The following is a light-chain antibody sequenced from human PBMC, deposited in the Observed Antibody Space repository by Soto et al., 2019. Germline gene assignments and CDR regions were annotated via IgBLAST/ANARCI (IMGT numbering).Light chain of an antibody. CDR2: GAS. CDR3: QQYGSSPRT. J-gene: IGKJ1*01. Sequence: EIVLTQSPGTLSLSPGERATLSCRASQSVSSSYLAWYQQNPGQAPRLLIYGASSRATGIPDRFSGSGSGTDFTLTISRLEPEAFAVYYCQQYGSSPRTFGQGTKVEIK. V-gene: IGKV3-20*01. CDR1: QSVSSSY.